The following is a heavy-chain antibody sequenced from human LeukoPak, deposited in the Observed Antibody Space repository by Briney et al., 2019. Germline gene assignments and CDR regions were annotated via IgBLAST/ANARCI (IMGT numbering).Heavy chain of an antibody. Sequence: ASVKVSCKASGYTFTSYYMHWVRQAPGQGLEWMGIINPSGGSTSYAQKFQGRVTMTRDTSTSTVYMELSGLRSEDTAVYYCASGAGVAATWDYYYYMDVWGKGTTVTVSS. CDR1: GYTFTSYY. V-gene: IGHV1-46*01. CDR2: INPSGGST. J-gene: IGHJ6*03. CDR3: ASGAGVAATWDYYYYMDV. D-gene: IGHD2-15*01.